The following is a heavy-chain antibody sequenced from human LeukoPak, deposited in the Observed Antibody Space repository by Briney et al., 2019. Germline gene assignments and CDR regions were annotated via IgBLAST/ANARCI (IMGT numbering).Heavy chain of an antibody. CDR2: IYYSGST. D-gene: IGHD6-6*01. CDR3: ASSYSSSSALQHFDY. V-gene: IGHV4-59*01. J-gene: IGHJ4*02. Sequence: SETLSLTCTVSGGSISSYYWSWIRQPPGKGLEWIGYIYYSGSTNYNPSLESRVTISVDTSKNQFSLNLNSVTAADTAVYYCASSYSSSSALQHFDYWGQGTLVTVSS. CDR1: GGSISSYY.